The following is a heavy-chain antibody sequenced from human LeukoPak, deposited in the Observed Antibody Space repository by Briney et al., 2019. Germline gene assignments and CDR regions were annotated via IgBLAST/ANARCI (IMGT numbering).Heavy chain of an antibody. Sequence: KPSETLSLTCAVYGGSFSGYYWSWIRQSPGKGLEWIGLLNYSGTTYYNPSFKSRVSISIDRSRTQFSLKLSSVTAADTAFYYCSRYDSDTGDFDPWGQGTLGTISS. D-gene: IGHD2-21*01. CDR3: SRYDSDTGDFDP. CDR2: LNYSGTT. CDR1: GGSFSGYY. J-gene: IGHJ5*02. V-gene: IGHV4-34*10.